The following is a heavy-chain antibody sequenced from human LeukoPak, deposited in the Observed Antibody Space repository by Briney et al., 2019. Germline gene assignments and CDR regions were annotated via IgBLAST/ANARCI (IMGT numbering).Heavy chain of an antibody. CDR1: GYTLTSYD. V-gene: IGHV1-8*01. CDR2: MNPNSGNT. D-gene: IGHD6-13*01. Sequence: GASVKVSCKASGYTLTSYDINWVRQATGQGLEWMGWMNPNSGNTGYAQKFQGRVTMTRNTSISTAYMELSSLRSEDTAVYYCARGLAAAGSLDDYWGQGTLVTVSS. J-gene: IGHJ4*02. CDR3: ARGLAAAGSLDDY.